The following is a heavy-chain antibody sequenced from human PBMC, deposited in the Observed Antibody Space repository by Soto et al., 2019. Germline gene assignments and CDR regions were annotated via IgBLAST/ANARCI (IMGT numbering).Heavy chain of an antibody. V-gene: IGHV3-30-3*01. Sequence: GGSLRLSCAASGFTFSSYAMHWVRQAPGKGLEWVAVISYDGSNKYYADSVKGRFTISRDNSKNTLYLQMDSLRAEDTAVYYGVAITFIVPVYWGQGPLVTVSS. J-gene: IGHJ4*02. CDR3: VAITFIVPVY. D-gene: IGHD1-20*01. CDR1: GFTFSSYA. CDR2: ISYDGSNK.